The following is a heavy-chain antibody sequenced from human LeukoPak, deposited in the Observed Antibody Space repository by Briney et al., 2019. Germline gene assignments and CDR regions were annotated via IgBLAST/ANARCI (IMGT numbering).Heavy chain of an antibody. CDR3: ARDWVDIVVVPALFDP. CDR2: ISAYNGNT. D-gene: IGHD2-2*03. Sequence: GASVKVSCKASGYTFTSDGISWVRQAPGQGLEWMGWISAYNGNTNYAHKLQGRVTMTTDTSTSTAYMELRSLRSDDTAVYYCARDWVDIVVVPALFDPWGQGTLVTVSS. V-gene: IGHV1-18*01. J-gene: IGHJ5*02. CDR1: GYTFTSDG.